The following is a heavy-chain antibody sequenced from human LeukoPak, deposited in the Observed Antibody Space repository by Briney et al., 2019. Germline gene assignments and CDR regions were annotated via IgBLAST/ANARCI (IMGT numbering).Heavy chain of an antibody. Sequence: GGSLRLSCAASGFTFSSYSMNWVRQAPGKGLEWVANIKQDGSEKYYVDSVKGRFTISRDNAKNSLYLQMNSLRAEDTAVYYCARDRITIFGVVSPYYYYYGMDVWGQGTTVTVSS. J-gene: IGHJ6*02. CDR2: IKQDGSEK. CDR3: ARDRITIFGVVSPYYYYYGMDV. CDR1: GFTFSSYS. D-gene: IGHD3-3*01. V-gene: IGHV3-7*01.